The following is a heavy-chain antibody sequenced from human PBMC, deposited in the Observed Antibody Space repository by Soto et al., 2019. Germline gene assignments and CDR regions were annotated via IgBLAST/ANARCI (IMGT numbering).Heavy chain of an antibody. Sequence: GGSLRLSCAASGFTFSQYALNWVRQAPGKGLEWVAVILYDGTIEHYADSVKGRFTVSRDNSKNTVYLQMDRLTPEDTGVYYCAREASVAALNWFDPWGQGTLVTVSS. J-gene: IGHJ5*02. CDR1: GFTFSQYA. V-gene: IGHV3-30-3*01. CDR2: ILYDGTIE. CDR3: AREASVAALNWFDP. D-gene: IGHD6-6*01.